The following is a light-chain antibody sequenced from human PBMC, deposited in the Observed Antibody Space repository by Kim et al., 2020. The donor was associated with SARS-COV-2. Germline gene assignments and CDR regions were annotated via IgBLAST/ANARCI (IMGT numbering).Light chain of an antibody. V-gene: IGLV3-19*01. Sequence: SSELTQDPAVSVALGQTARITCQGDSLRSYYASWYQQKPGQAPVLVIYGKNNRPSGIPDRFSGFSSGNTASLTITGAQAEDEADYYCNSRGSSGNHLEVFGGGTQVTVL. CDR2: GKN. CDR3: NSRGSSGNHLEV. J-gene: IGLJ2*01. CDR1: SLRSYY.